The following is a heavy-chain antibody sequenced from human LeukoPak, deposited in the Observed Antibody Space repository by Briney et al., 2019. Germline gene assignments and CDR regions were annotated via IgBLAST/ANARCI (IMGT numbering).Heavy chain of an antibody. D-gene: IGHD3-10*01. Sequence: GASVTVSFKASGYTFTTYAMNWMRQAPGQGLEWMGWIDTNTGNPTYAQGFTGRSVFSLDTSVSTAYLQISSLRAEDTAVYYCTRDPPPRGQNDFWGQGTLVTVSS. CDR3: TRDPPPRGQNDF. V-gene: IGHV7-4-1*02. CDR2: IDTNTGNP. CDR1: GYTFTTYA. J-gene: IGHJ4*02.